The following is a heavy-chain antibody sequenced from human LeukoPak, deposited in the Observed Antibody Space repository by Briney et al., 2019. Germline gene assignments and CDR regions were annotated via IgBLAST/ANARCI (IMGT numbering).Heavy chain of an antibody. Sequence: ASVKVSCKASGYTFTSYGISWVRQAPGQGLEWMGWINPNSGGTNYAQKFQGRVTMTRDTSISTAYMELSRLRSDDTAVYYCARVGAYYDFWSGYYISGKPGGSFDYWGQGTLVTVSS. CDR3: ARVGAYYDFWSGYYISGKPGGSFDY. D-gene: IGHD3-3*01. J-gene: IGHJ4*02. V-gene: IGHV1-2*02. CDR1: GYTFTSYG. CDR2: INPNSGGT.